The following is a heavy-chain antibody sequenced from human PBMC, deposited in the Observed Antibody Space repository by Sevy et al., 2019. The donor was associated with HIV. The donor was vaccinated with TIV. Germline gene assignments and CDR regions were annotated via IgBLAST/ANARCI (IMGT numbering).Heavy chain of an antibody. V-gene: IGHV3-30*03. CDR1: GFTFSDHR. Sequence: GGSLRLSCAAFGFTFSDHRMHWVRQAPGKGLEWVAALAYDGRNNKYNVDSVKGRFTISRDNSKNTVYLQMNSLRPEDTAIYYCARDRGEILSSAFDYWGQGTLVTVSS. CDR3: ARDRGEILSSAFDY. D-gene: IGHD3-16*01. CDR2: LAYDGRNNK. J-gene: IGHJ4*02.